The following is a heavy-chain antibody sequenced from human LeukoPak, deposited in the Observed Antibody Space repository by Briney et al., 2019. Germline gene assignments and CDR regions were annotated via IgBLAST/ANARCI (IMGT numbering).Heavy chain of an antibody. J-gene: IGHJ6*02. D-gene: IGHD3-10*01. CDR2: VSNDGSNK. Sequence: GGSLRLSCAASGFTFSSYFMYWVRQAPGKGLEWVAVVSNDGSNKYHADSVKGRFTISRDNSKNTLYLQMDSLRAEDTAVYYCARDRSKCMDVWGQGTTVTVSS. CDR3: ARDRSKCMDV. CDR1: GFTFSSYF. V-gene: IGHV3-30-3*01.